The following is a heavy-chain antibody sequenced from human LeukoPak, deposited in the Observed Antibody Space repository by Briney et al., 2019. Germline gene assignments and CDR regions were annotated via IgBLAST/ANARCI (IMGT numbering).Heavy chain of an antibody. CDR1: GGSISNYY. Sequence: SETLSLTCTVSGGSISNYYWGWIRQPPGKGLEWIGSVYYSGSTYYNPSLKSRVTISVDTSKNQFSLKLSSVTAADTAVYYCATNNYGDYDWFDPWGQGTLVTVSS. V-gene: IGHV4-39*01. CDR3: ATNNYGDYDWFDP. D-gene: IGHD4-17*01. CDR2: VYYSGST. J-gene: IGHJ5*02.